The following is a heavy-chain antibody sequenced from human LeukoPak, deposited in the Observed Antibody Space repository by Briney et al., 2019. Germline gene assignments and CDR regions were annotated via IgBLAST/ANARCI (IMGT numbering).Heavy chain of an antibody. CDR2: IYTSGST. Sequence: SETLSLTCTVSGGSISSGSYYWSWIRQPAVKGLEWIGRIYTSGSTNYNPSLKSRVTISVDTSKNQFSLKLSSVTAADTAVYYCARDTAMVPNWFDPWGQGTLVTVSS. J-gene: IGHJ5*02. CDR3: ARDTAMVPNWFDP. V-gene: IGHV4-61*02. D-gene: IGHD5-18*01. CDR1: GGSISSGSYY.